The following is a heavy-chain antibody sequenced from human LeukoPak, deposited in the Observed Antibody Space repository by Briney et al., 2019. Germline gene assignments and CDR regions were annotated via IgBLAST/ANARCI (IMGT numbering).Heavy chain of an antibody. J-gene: IGHJ6*03. CDR1: GYTFTSYD. CDR2: MNPNSGNT. CDR3: ARRGGGQLWSLNYYYYMDV. D-gene: IGHD5-18*01. V-gene: IGHV1-8*03. Sequence: ASVKVSCKASGYTFTSYDISWVRQATGQGLEWMGWMNPNSGNTGYAQKFQGRVTITRNTSISTAYMELSSLRSEDTAVYYCARRGGGQLWSLNYYYYMDVWGKGTTVTVSS.